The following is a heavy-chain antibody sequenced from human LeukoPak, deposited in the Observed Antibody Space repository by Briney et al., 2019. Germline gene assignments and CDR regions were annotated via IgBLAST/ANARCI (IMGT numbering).Heavy chain of an antibody. J-gene: IGHJ3*02. CDR3: ARGDRSSSDAFDI. CDR1: GGSISRGDYY. CDR2: IYYSGST. D-gene: IGHD6-13*01. V-gene: IGHV4-30-4*08. Sequence: SETLSLTCTVSGGSISRGDYYWSWIRQPPGKGLEWIGYIYYSGSTYYNPSLKSRLSISVDTPKNQFSLRLSSVTAADTAVYYCARGDRSSSDAFDIWGQGTMVTVSS.